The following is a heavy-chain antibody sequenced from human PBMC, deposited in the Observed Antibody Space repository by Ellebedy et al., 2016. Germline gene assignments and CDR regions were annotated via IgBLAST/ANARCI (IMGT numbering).Heavy chain of an antibody. CDR2: INHSGST. CDR3: ARVGRFLEWLPTVFDY. D-gene: IGHD3-3*01. Sequence: SETLSLTXAVYGGSFSGYYWSWIRQPPGKGLEWIGEINHSGSTNYNPSLKSRVTISVDTSKNQFSLKLSSVTAADTAVYYCARVGRFLEWLPTVFDYWGQGTLVTVSS. V-gene: IGHV4-34*01. CDR1: GGSFSGYY. J-gene: IGHJ4*02.